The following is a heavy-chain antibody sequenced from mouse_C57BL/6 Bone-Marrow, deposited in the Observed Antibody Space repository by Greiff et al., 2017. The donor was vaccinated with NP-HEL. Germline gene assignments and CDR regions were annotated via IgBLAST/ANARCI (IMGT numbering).Heavy chain of an antibody. CDR2: ISDGGSYT. CDR1: GFTFSSYA. J-gene: IGHJ2*01. V-gene: IGHV5-4*03. Sequence: EVKLVESGGGLVKPGGSLKLSCAASGFTFSSYAMSWVRQTPEKRLAWVATISDGGSYTYYPDNVKGRFTISRDNAKNNLYLQMSHLKSEDTAMYYCARKQYYFDYWGQGTTLTVSS. CDR3: ARKQYYFDY. D-gene: IGHD6-1*01.